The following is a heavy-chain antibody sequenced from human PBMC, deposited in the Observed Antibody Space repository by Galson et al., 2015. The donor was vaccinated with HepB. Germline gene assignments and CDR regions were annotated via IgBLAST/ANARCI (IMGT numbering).Heavy chain of an antibody. Sequence: TLSLTCTVSGGSISSGGHYWSWIRQHPGQGLEWIGYIYYSGSTYYNPSLKSRVTISVDTSKNQFSLKLSSVTAADTAVYYCARDSGRLNPGGAFDIWGQGTMVTVSS. D-gene: IGHD3-10*01. CDR2: IYYSGST. V-gene: IGHV4-30-4*08. J-gene: IGHJ3*02. CDR1: GGSISSGGHY. CDR3: ARDSGRLNPGGAFDI.